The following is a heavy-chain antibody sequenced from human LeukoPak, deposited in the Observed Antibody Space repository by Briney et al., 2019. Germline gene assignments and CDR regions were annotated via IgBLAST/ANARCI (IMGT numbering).Heavy chain of an antibody. CDR3: ARGDSSSSEGFDY. D-gene: IGHD6-6*01. Sequence: GGSLRLSCAASGFTFSSYWMSWVRQAPGKGLEWVANIKQDGSEKYYVDSVKGRFTISRDKAKNSLYLQMNSLRAEDTAVYYCARGDSSSSEGFDYWGQGTLVTVSS. CDR2: IKQDGSEK. J-gene: IGHJ4*02. V-gene: IGHV3-7*04. CDR1: GFTFSSYW.